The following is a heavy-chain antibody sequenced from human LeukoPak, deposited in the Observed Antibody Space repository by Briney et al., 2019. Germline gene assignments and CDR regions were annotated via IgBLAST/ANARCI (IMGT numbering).Heavy chain of an antibody. CDR3: TKDRMESSWFGELLGY. CDR2: ISASGGAT. V-gene: IGHV3-23*01. D-gene: IGHD3-10*01. CDR1: GFTFRDYA. J-gene: IGHJ4*02. Sequence: QPGRSLRLSCAASGFTFRDYAMSWVRQAPGKGLDWVSVISASGGATDYADSVRGRFTIYRDNSRNTLYLQMNGLRAEDTAVYYCTKDRMESSWFGELLGYWGQGTLVTVSS.